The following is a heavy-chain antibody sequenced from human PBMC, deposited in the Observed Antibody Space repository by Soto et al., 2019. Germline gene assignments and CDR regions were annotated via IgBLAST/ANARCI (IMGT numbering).Heavy chain of an antibody. V-gene: IGHV3-23*01. D-gene: IGHD2-2*01. CDR2: ISGSGGST. Sequence: GGSLRLSCAASGFTFSSYAMSWVRQAPGKGLEWVTAISGSGGSTYYADSVKGRFTISRDNSKNTLYLQMNSLRAEDTAVYYCAKVVVVPAASKGAFDIWGQGTMVTVSS. J-gene: IGHJ3*02. CDR1: GFTFSSYA. CDR3: AKVVVVPAASKGAFDI.